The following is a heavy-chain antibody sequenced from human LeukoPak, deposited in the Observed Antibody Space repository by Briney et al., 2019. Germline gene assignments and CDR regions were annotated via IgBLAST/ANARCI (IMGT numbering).Heavy chain of an antibody. J-gene: IGHJ3*02. V-gene: IGHV3-11*04. D-gene: IGHD3-10*01. CDR2: LSGDSDTI. CDR3: AREGSDMVRGVIDAFDI. CDR1: GFTFTDYY. Sequence: PGGSLRLSCAASGFTFTDYYMTWIRQAPGKGLEWVSYLSGDSDTIDYADAVRGRFTISRDNAKNSLYLQMNSLRAEDTAVYYCAREGSDMVRGVIDAFDIWGQGTMVTVSS.